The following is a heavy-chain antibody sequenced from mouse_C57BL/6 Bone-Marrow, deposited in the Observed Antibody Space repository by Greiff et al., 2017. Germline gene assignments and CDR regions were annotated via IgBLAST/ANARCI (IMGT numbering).Heavy chain of an antibody. J-gene: IGHJ3*01. V-gene: IGHV1S81*02. CDR3: SRSGYGGFAY. Sequence: QVQLKQSGAELVKPGASVKLSCKSSGYTFTSYYMSWVKQRPGQGLEWIGGINPSNGGTNFNEKFKSKATLTADKSSNTAYMQLSSLTSEDSAVYYCSRSGYGGFAYWGQGTLVTVSA. CDR2: INPSNGGT. D-gene: IGHD1-1*02. CDR1: GYTFTSYY.